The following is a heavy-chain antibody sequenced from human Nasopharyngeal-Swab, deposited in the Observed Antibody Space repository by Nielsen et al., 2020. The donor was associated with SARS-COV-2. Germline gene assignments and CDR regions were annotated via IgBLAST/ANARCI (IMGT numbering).Heavy chain of an antibody. J-gene: IGHJ3*02. CDR2: INHSGST. CDR3: ARWPEGGYDSAFDI. CDR1: GGSFSGYY. V-gene: IGHV4-34*01. Sequence: SETLSLTCAVYGGSFSGYYWSWIRQPPGKGLEWIGEINHSGSTNYNPSLKSRVTISADTSKNQFSLKLSSVTAADTAVYYCARWPEGGYDSAFDIWGQGTMVTVSS. D-gene: IGHD5-12*01.